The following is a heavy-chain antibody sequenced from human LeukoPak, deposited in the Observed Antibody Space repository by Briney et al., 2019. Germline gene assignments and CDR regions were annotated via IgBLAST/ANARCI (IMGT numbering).Heavy chain of an antibody. V-gene: IGHV3-48*04. CDR1: GFTFSNYW. CDR2: ISSSGSTI. CDR3: AELGITMIGGV. J-gene: IGHJ6*04. D-gene: IGHD3-10*02. Sequence: GGSLRLSCAVSGFTFSNYWMNWVRQAPGKGLEWVSYISSSGSTIYYADSVKGRFTISRDNAKNSLYLQMNSLRAEDTAVYYCAELGITMIGGVWGKGTTVTISS.